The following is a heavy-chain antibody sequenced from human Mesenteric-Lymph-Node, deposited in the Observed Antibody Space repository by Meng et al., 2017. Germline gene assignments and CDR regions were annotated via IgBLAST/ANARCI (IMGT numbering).Heavy chain of an antibody. Sequence: QVQLKQWGAEVLKPSETLSLTCAVDGWSLSGYYWSWIRQPPGKGLEWMGEVYHNGVTKYSPSLRSRVVISIDTSKNQFSLNLRSVSAADTAMYYCARGGATPMIIKYWGPGTLVTVSS. CDR3: ARGGATPMIIKY. D-gene: IGHD3-10*01. V-gene: IGHV4-34*02. J-gene: IGHJ4*02. CDR2: VYHNGVT. CDR1: GWSLSGYY.